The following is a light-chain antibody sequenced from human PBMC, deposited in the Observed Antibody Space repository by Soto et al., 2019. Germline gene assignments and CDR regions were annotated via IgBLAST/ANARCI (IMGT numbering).Light chain of an antibody. Sequence: PGETATLSCRASQTVGTYLAWYQQKPGQAPRLLISDASNRATGVPTRFSGSGSGTDFTLTISSLEPEDFAVYFCQQRNSWPRITFCQGTRLEIK. CDR2: DAS. CDR3: QQRNSWPRIT. J-gene: IGKJ5*01. V-gene: IGKV3-11*01. CDR1: QTVGTY.